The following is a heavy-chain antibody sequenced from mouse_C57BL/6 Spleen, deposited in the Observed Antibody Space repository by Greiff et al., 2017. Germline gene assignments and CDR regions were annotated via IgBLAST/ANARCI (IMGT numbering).Heavy chain of an antibody. D-gene: IGHD1-1*01. Sequence: VQLQQPGAELVKPGASVKLSCKASGYTFTSYWMHWVKQRPGQGLEWIGMIHPNSGSTNYNEKFKSKATLTVDKSSSTAYMQLSSLTSEDSAVYYCARITTVVGHRFDYWGQGTTLTVSS. J-gene: IGHJ2*01. CDR1: GYTFTSYW. CDR3: ARITTVVGHRFDY. CDR2: IHPNSGST. V-gene: IGHV1-64*01.